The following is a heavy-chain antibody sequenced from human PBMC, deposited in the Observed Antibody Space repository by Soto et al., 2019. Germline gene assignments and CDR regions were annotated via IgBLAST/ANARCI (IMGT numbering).Heavy chain of an antibody. CDR1: GGSISSGDYY. CDR3: ARDLLTAIWYFDL. V-gene: IGHV4-30-4*01. Sequence: QVQLQESGPGLVKPSQTLSLTCTVSGGSISSGDYYWSWIRQPPGKGLEWIGYIYYSGSTYYNPSLKSRVTISVDTSTNQFSLKLSSVTAADTAVYYCARDLLTAIWYFDLWGRGTLVTVSS. CDR2: IYYSGST. J-gene: IGHJ2*01. D-gene: IGHD2-21*02.